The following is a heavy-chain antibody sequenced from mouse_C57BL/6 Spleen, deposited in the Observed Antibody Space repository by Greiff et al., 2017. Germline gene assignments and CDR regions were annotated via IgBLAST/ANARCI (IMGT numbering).Heavy chain of an antibody. V-gene: IGHV1-80*01. CDR2: IYPGDGDT. D-gene: IGHD3-2*02. CDR1: GYAFSSYW. CDR3: ARRDSSEWFAY. J-gene: IGHJ3*01. Sequence: QVQLKQSGAELVKPGASVEISCKASGYAFSSYWMNWVKQRPGKGLEWIGQIYPGDGDTNYNGKFKGKATLTADKSSSTAYMQLSSLTSEDSAVYFCARRDSSEWFAYWGQGTLVTVSA.